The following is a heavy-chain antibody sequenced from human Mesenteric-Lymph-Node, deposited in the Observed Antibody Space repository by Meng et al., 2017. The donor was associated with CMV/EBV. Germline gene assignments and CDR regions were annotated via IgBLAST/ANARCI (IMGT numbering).Heavy chain of an antibody. J-gene: IGHJ3*02. D-gene: IGHD2-15*01. V-gene: IGHV1-2*02. CDR3: VFEPLLLLAAEDAFDI. CDR1: GYTFTGYY. Sequence: ASVKVSCKGSGYTFTGYYMHWVRQAPGQGLEWMGWINPNSGVTTYAQKFQGRVTMTRDTSTSTVYMELSSLRSEDTAVYYCVFEPLLLLAAEDAFDIWGQGTMVTVSS. CDR2: INPNSGVT.